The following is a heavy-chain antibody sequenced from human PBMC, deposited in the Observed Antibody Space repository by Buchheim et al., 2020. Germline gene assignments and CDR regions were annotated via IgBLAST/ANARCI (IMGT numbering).Heavy chain of an antibody. Sequence: QVQLVQSGAEVKKPGASVKVSCKASGYTFTSYYMHWVRQAPGQGLEWMGIINPSVGSTSYAQKFQGRVTMTRDTSPSTAHMELSSLRSEDTAVYYCAGVRYSGYGPDYWGQGTL. CDR3: AGVRYSGYGPDY. J-gene: IGHJ4*02. CDR2: INPSVGST. V-gene: IGHV1-46*03. CDR1: GYTFTSYY. D-gene: IGHD5-12*01.